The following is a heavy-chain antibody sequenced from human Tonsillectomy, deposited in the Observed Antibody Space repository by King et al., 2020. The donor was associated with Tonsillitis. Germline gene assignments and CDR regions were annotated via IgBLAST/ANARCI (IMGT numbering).Heavy chain of an antibody. D-gene: IGHD2-2*01. CDR2: ISWNSGSI. CDR3: AKAAIAMPRAYLDY. V-gene: IGHV3-9*01. Sequence: VQLVESGGGLVQPGRSLRLSCAASGFTFDDYAMHWVRQAPGKGLEWVSGISWNSGSIGYADSVKGRFTISRDNDENSLYLQMNSLRPEDTALYYCAKAAIAMPRAYLDYWGQGTLVTVSS. CDR1: GFTFDDYA. J-gene: IGHJ4*02.